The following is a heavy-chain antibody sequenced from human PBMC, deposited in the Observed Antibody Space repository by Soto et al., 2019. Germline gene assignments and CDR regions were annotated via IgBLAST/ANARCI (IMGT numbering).Heavy chain of an antibody. D-gene: IGHD6-13*01. CDR1: GYNFNRYW. J-gene: IGHJ3*02. CDR2: IYPGDSDT. CDR3: ARSLVNGTYEAFDI. Sequence: GESLKISCQGSGYNFNRYWIGWVRQIPGKGLEWMGVIYPGDSDTRYSPSLQGQVTISADKSSSAAYLQWSSLQASDTATYYCARSLVNGTYEAFDIWGQGTMVTVSS. V-gene: IGHV5-51*01.